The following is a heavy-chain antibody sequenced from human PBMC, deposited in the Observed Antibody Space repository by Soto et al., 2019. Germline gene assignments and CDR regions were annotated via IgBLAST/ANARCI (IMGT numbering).Heavy chain of an antibody. D-gene: IGHD1-1*01. CDR3: ARVLCSRGTVWFDP. CDR2: ISAYNGNT. V-gene: IGHV1-18*04. J-gene: IGHJ5*02. CDR1: GYTFTSYG. Sequence: QDQLVQSGAEVKKPGASVKVSCKASGYTFTSYGISWVRQAPGQGLEWMGWISAYNGNTNYAQKLQGRVTMTTDTSTSTAYIERRSLRSDDTAVYYCARVLCSRGTVWFDPWGQGTLFTVST.